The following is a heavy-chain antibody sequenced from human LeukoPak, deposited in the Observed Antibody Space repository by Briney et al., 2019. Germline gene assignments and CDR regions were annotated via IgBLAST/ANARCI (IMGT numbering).Heavy chain of an antibody. CDR1: GGSFSGYY. CDR3: ARNSKRYYYYYMDV. D-gene: IGHD6-13*01. Sequence: SEILSLTCAVYGGSFSGYYWSWIRQPPGKGLEWIGEINHSESTNYNPSLKSRVTISVDTSINQLSLKLSSVTAADTAVYYCARNSKRYYYYYMDVWGKGTTVTISS. V-gene: IGHV4-34*01. CDR2: INHSEST. J-gene: IGHJ6*03.